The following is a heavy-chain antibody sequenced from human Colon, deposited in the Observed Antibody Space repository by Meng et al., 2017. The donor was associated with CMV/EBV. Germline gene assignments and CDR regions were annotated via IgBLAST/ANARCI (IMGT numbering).Heavy chain of an antibody. CDR3: VRDTISGVVAFEY. CDR2: IVSSSTYI. D-gene: IGHD3-3*01. Sequence: GESLKISCAASGFTFSTFGMHWVRQAPGKGLEWVSSIVSSSTYIFYADSVKGRFTISRDNAKNLLYLQMNSLRAEDTGIYYCVRDTISGVVAFEYWGQGALVTVSS. V-gene: IGHV3-21*06. CDR1: GFTFSTFG. J-gene: IGHJ4*02.